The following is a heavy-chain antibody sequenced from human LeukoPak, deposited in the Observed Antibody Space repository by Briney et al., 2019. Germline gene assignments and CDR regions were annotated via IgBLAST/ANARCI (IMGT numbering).Heavy chain of an antibody. CDR2: ISGSGGST. CDR1: GFTFSSYA. D-gene: IGHD1-14*01. J-gene: IGHJ5*02. V-gene: IGHV3-23*01. CDR3: AKDAEGGVTADESWFDP. Sequence: GGSLRLSCAASGFTFSSYAMSWVRQAPGKGLEWGSAISGSGGSTYYADSVKGRFTISRDNSKNTLYLQMNSLRAEDTAVYYCAKDAEGGVTADESWFDPWGQGTLVTVSS.